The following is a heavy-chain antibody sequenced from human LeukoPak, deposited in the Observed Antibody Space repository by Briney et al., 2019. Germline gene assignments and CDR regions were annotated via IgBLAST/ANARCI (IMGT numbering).Heavy chain of an antibody. CDR2: ISGYKGKT. D-gene: IGHD2-8*02. J-gene: IGHJ5*02. Sequence: ASVTVSCNSSGYTFSSYGIAWVRQAPGQGLEWMGWISGYKGKTNVAEILQGRVTMTTGTSTTTGYMELRSLRSGDTAVYDCARERALHDTGDHYLSWFDPWGQGTLVTVSS. V-gene: IGHV1-18*01. CDR1: GYTFSSYG. CDR3: ARERALHDTGDHYLSWFDP.